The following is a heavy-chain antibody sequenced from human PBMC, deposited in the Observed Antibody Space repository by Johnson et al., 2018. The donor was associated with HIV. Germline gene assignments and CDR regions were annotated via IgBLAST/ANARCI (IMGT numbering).Heavy chain of an antibody. CDR1: GFTFSNAW. V-gene: IGHV3-15*01. CDR2: IKSKTEGGTT. D-gene: IGHD3-22*01. Sequence: VQLVESGGGLIKPGGSLRLSCAASGFTFSNAWMSWVRQGPGQGLEWVGRIKSKTEGGTTDYAAPVKGRFTISRDDSKNTLFLQMNSLKIEDTATYYCTTAGSSGYFHAFDIWGQGTMVTVSS. CDR3: TTAGSSGYFHAFDI. J-gene: IGHJ3*02.